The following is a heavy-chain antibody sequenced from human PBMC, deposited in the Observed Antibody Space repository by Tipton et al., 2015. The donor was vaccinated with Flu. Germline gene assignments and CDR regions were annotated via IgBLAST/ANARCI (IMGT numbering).Heavy chain of an antibody. V-gene: IGHV4-38-2*01. J-gene: IGHJ3*02. D-gene: IGHD5-24*01. CDR2: IYHTGNT. CDR1: GYFIGSGYY. CDR3: ARGLRDGYNPHDAFDI. Sequence: TLSLTCSVSGYFIGSGYYWGWIRQPPGKGLEWIGNIYHTGNTYYNPSLKSRVTISVDRSKNQFSLKLSSVTAADTAVYYCARGLRDGYNPHDAFDIWGQGTMVTVSS.